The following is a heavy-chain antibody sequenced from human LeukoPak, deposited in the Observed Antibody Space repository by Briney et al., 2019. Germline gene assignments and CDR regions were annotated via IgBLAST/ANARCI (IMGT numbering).Heavy chain of an antibody. CDR1: GYTLTELS. CDR3: ATDTTGRYTWFDP. J-gene: IGHJ5*02. D-gene: IGHD4-11*01. CDR2: FDPEDGET. Sequence: ASVKVSCKVSGYTLTELSMHWVRQAPGKGLEWMGGFDPEDGETIYAQKVQGRVTMTEDTSTDTAYMELSSLRSEDTAVYYCATDTTGRYTWFDPWGQGTLLTVSP. V-gene: IGHV1-24*01.